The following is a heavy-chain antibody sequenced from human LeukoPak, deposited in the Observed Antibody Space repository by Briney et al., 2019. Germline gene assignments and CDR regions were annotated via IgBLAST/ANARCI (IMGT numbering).Heavy chain of an antibody. CDR2: ISGTGSGT. J-gene: IGHJ2*01. CDR3: AKDHSNWYFGL. Sequence: GGSLRLSCAASGFTFSSYAMSWVRQAPGKGLEWVSAISGTGSGTYYADSVKGRFTISRDNSKNALYLQMNSLRAEDTALYYCAKDHSNWYFGLWGRGTLLTVSS. CDR1: GFTFSSYA. V-gene: IGHV3-23*01.